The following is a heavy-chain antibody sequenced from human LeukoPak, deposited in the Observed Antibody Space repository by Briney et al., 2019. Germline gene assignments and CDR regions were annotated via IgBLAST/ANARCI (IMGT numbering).Heavy chain of an antibody. CDR1: GGSISSGDYY. J-gene: IGHJ3*02. CDR3: ASTYYYGSGSYYLDAFDI. Sequence: SETLSLTYTVSGGSISSGDYYWSWIRQPPGKGLEWIGYIYYSGSTYYNPSLKSRVTISVDTSKNQFSLKPSSVTAADTAVYYCASTYYYGSGSYYLDAFDIWGQGTMVTVSS. V-gene: IGHV4-30-4*08. D-gene: IGHD3-10*01. CDR2: IYYSGST.